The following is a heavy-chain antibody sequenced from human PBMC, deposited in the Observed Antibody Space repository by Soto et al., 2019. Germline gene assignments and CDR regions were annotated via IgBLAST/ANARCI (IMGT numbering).Heavy chain of an antibody. CDR2: ISAYNGNT. CDR3: ARQNYYSGMDV. Sequence: QVQLVQSGAEVKKPGASVKVSCKASGYTFTSYFITWVRQAPGQGLEWMGWISAYNGNTNYAQMLQGSVTMTTDTSTATAYMEMRSLGSDDTAVYYCARQNYYSGMDVWGQGTTVTVSS. J-gene: IGHJ6*02. V-gene: IGHV1-18*01. CDR1: GYTFTSYF.